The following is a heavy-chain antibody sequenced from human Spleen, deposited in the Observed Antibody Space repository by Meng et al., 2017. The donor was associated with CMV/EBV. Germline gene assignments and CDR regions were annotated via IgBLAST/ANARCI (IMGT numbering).Heavy chain of an antibody. CDR2: MNANTGNT. D-gene: IGHD1-26*01. CDR3: ARSPIVGATKGDYYYGMDV. CDR1: GYSFTSYD. Sequence: ASVKVSCKASGYSFTSYDLNWVRQATGQGLEWMGWMNANTGNTKYAQKFQGRVTMTWNTSIRTAYMELSSLRSEDTAVYYCARSPIVGATKGDYYYGMDVWGQGTTVTVSS. J-gene: IGHJ6*02. V-gene: IGHV1-8*01.